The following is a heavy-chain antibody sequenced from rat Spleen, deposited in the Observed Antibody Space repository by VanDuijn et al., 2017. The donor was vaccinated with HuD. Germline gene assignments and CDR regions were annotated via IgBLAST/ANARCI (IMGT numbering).Heavy chain of an antibody. V-gene: IGHV5-31*01. CDR1: GFTFNNYW. J-gene: IGHJ2*01. CDR2: ITNIAGRT. Sequence: EVQLVESGGGLVQPGRSLKLSCVASGFTFNNYWMTWIRQSPGKGLEWVASITNIAGRTYYRDSVKGRFTISRDNAKRTLYLQMDSLRSEDTATYYCTTPRDTAGIPPWGQGVMVTVSS. CDR3: TTPRDTAGIPP. D-gene: IGHD1-9*01.